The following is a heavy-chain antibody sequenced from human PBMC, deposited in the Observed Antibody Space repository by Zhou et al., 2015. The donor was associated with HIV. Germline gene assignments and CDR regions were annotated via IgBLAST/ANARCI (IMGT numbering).Heavy chain of an antibody. V-gene: IGHV3-30*02. CDR3: AKVEKWGSRRLEYMDV. CDR1: GFSFSRYG. D-gene: IGHD3-16*01. J-gene: IGHJ6*03. CDR2: ARYDDEDR. Sequence: QVQLVESGGGVVQPGRSLGLSCAASGFSFSRYGMHWVRHPPGKGLEWVAFARYDDEDRRYEESVKGRFTISRDNSKDALYLQMNNLRRDDTAVYYCAKVEKWGSRRLEYMDVWGRGTTVIVSS.